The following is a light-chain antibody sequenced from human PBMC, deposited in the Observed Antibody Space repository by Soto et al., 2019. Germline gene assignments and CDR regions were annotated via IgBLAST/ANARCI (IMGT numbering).Light chain of an antibody. CDR1: QGISKD. CDR2: AAS. Sequence: DIQMTQSPSSLSASVGDRVTITCRASQGISKDLGWYQQKPGKAPTRLIYAASILQGGVPSRFSGTGSGTEFTLTISSLQPEDFAPYYCLQHRTYPRTFGQGTKVEIK. CDR3: LQHRTYPRT. V-gene: IGKV1-17*01. J-gene: IGKJ1*01.